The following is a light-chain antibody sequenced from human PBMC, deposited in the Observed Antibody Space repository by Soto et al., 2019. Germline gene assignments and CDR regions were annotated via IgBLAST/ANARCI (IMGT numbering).Light chain of an antibody. CDR3: EAWDDNLPGYV. Sequence: QSVLIQPPSASGTPGQRVTISCSGSSSNIGSHTVNWYQQLPGTAPKLLICRDNQRPSGVPDRFSGSKSGTSASLAISGLQSEDEADYYCEAWDDNLPGYVFGTGTKVTVL. CDR2: RDN. CDR1: SSNIGSHT. V-gene: IGLV1-44*01. J-gene: IGLJ1*01.